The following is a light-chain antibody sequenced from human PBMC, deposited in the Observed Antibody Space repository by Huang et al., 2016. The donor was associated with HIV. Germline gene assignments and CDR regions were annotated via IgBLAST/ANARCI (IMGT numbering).Light chain of an antibody. CDR1: QRICSN. CDR3: QQYDDWPPYT. Sequence: EVVMTQSPATLSVSPGERATPSGRASQRICSNLAWYHQKPGKAPRLLSYGGSTRATGIPARFTGSGSGTEFTLTISSLQSEDYAVYFCQQYDDWPPYTFGQGTKLDIK. J-gene: IGKJ2*01. CDR2: GGS. V-gene: IGKV3-15*01.